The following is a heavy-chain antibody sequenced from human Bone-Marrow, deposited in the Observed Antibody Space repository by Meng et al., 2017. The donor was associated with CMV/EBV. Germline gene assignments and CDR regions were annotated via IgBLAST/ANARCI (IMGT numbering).Heavy chain of an antibody. V-gene: IGHV1-69*02. D-gene: IGHD4-23*01. CDR3: AITLRWSKGAYYYYGMDG. J-gene: IGHJ6*02. Sequence: SVKVSCKASGGTFSSYTISWVRQAPGQGLEWMGRIIPILGIANYAQKFQGRVTITADKSTSTAYMELSSLRSEDTAVYYCAITLRWSKGAYYYYGMDGWGQGTTVTVSS. CDR2: IIPILGIA. CDR1: GGTFSSYT.